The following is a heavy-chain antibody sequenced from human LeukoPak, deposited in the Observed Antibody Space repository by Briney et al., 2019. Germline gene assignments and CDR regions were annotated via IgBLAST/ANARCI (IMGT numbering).Heavy chain of an antibody. V-gene: IGHV4-59*01. CDR3: ARDSGYCSGGSCRHFDI. D-gene: IGHD2-15*01. CDR1: GGSISSYY. J-gene: IGHJ3*02. CDR2: IYYSGST. Sequence: ASETLSLTCTVSGGSISSYYWSWIRQPPGKGLEWIGYIYYSGSTNYNPSLKSRVTISVDTSKSQFSLKLSSVTAADTAVYYCARDSGYCSGGSCRHFDIWGQGTMVTVSS.